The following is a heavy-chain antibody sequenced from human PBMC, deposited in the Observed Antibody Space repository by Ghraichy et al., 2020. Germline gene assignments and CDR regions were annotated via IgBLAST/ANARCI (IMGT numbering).Heavy chain of an antibody. V-gene: IGHV1-69*04. Sequence: SVKVSCKASGGTFTSHAISWVRQAPGQGLEWMGRVIPILGTADYAQMFQGRVTITADKSTSTAYMELSSLRSEDTAVYYCASPIDYSKRNYFYGMDVWGQGTTVTVSS. CDR2: VIPILGTA. D-gene: IGHD4-11*01. CDR1: GGTFTSHA. CDR3: ASPIDYSKRNYFYGMDV. J-gene: IGHJ6*02.